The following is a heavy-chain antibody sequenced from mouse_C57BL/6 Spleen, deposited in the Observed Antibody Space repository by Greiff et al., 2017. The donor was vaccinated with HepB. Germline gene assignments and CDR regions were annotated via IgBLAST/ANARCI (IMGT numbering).Heavy chain of an antibody. J-gene: IGHJ3*01. V-gene: IGHV1-82*01. Sequence: QVQLQQSGPELVKPGASVKISCKASGYAFSSSWMNWVKQRPGKGLEWIGRIYPGDGDTNYNGKCKGKATLTADKSSSTAYMQLSSLTSEGSAVYFCARGRLGDAPFAYWGQGTLVTVSA. CDR1: GYAFSSSW. CDR3: ARGRLGDAPFAY. CDR2: IYPGDGDT. D-gene: IGHD3-3*01.